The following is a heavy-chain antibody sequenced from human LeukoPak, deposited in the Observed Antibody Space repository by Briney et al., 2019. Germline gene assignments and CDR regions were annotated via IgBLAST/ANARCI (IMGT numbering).Heavy chain of an antibody. CDR1: GGSISSYH. D-gene: IGHD3-10*01. J-gene: IGHJ6*04. CDR2: ISYGGTA. V-gene: IGHV4-59*01. Sequence: SETLSLTCTVSGGSISSYHWTWIRQPPGKGLEWIGYISYGGTAKKNTSLASRVTMSLDTSKNRFSLELTSVIAADTAVYFCARDRWEWFGELSYAMDVWGKGTTVTVSS. CDR3: ARDRWEWFGELSYAMDV.